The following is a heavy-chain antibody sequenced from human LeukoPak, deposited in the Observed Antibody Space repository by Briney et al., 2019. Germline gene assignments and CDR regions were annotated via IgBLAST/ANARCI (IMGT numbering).Heavy chain of an antibody. D-gene: IGHD3-10*01. Sequence: ISAYNGNTKYSQKFQGRVTITRDTSASTAYMELSSLRSEDTAVYYCARDMVRGALYLDYWGQGTLVTVSS. CDR2: ISAYNGNT. J-gene: IGHJ4*02. CDR3: ARDMVRGALYLDY. V-gene: IGHV1-3*01.